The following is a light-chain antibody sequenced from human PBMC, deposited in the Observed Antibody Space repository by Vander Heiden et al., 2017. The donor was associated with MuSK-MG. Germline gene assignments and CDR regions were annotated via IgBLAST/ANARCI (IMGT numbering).Light chain of an antibody. Sequence: QSALTQPASVSGSPGQSITISCTGTSSGVGGYNYVSWYQPHPGKAPNLMIYDVSNRPSVVSNRFSGSKSGNTASLTISGLQAEDEADYYCSSYTSSSNPYVFGTGTKVTVL. V-gene: IGLV2-14*01. CDR2: DVS. CDR1: SSGVGGYNY. CDR3: SSYTSSSNPYV. J-gene: IGLJ1*01.